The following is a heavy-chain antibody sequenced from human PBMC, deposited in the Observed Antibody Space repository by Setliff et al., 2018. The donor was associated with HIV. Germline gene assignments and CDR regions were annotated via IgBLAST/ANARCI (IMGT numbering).Heavy chain of an antibody. J-gene: IGHJ5*02. Sequence: SETLSLTCTVSGYSINSSHFWGWIRQPPGKGLEWVGSIYHSGNTHYNPSLKSRVTISVDTSKNQFSLNLTSVTAADTAVYFCASRVYYYDSNKVLREEGFDPWGQGTLVTVSS. D-gene: IGHD3-22*01. CDR2: IYHSGNT. CDR1: GYSINSSHF. CDR3: ASRVYYYDSNKVLREEGFDP. V-gene: IGHV4-38-2*02.